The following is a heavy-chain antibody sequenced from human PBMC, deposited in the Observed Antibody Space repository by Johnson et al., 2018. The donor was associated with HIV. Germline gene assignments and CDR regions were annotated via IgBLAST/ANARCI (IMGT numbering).Heavy chain of an antibody. CDR1: GFTFSSYA. V-gene: IGHV3-30-3*01. CDR3: ARDYDIPRDDAFDI. CDR2: ISYDGSNK. J-gene: IGHJ3*02. Sequence: QVQLVESGGGVVQPGRSLRLSCAASGFTFSSYALHWVRHAPGKGLEWVAVISYDGSNKYYADSVKGRFTISRDNSKNTLYLQMNSLRVEDTAVYYCARDYDIPRDDAFDIWGQGTMVTVSS. D-gene: IGHD3-9*01.